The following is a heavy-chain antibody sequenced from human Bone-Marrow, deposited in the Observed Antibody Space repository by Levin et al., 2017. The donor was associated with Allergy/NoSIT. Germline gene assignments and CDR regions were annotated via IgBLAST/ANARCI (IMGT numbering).Heavy chain of an antibody. CDR1: GASIYTYP. D-gene: IGHD5-18*01. CDR2: ISSSGDT. J-gene: IGHJ4*02. V-gene: IGHV4-4*08. CDR3: ATYTGGH. Sequence: SETLSLTCSVSGASIYTYPWSWIRQSPDKGLEWIAKISSSGDTIYNPSLKSRVTISVDTSKNQVSLKLTSVTAPDTAMYYCATYTGGHWGQGTLVTVSS.